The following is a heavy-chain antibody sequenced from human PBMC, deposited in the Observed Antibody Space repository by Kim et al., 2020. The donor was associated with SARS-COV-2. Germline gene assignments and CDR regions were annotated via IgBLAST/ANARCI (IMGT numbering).Heavy chain of an antibody. CDR3: ARDLPPEVTIFGVVIREYYFDY. D-gene: IGHD3-3*01. CDR2: INPNSGGT. J-gene: IGHJ4*02. V-gene: IGHV1-2*06. Sequence: ASVKVSCKASGYTFTGYYMRWVRQAPGQGLEWMGRINPNSGGTNYAQKFQGRVTMTRDTSISTAYMELSRLRSDDTAVYYCARDLPPEVTIFGVVIREYYFDYWGQGTLVTVSS. CDR1: GYTFTGYY.